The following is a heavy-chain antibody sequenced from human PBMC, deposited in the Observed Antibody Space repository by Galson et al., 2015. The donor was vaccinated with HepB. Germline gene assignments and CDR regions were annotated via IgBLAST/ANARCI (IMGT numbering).Heavy chain of an antibody. J-gene: IGHJ6*02. CDR2: ISSDGSNT. CDR1: GFIFYDYY. CDR3: VRVSGGYRAYDFYGMDV. Sequence: SLRLSCAASGFIFYDYYMRWIRQAPGKGLESVSHISSDGSNTHYAESVRGRFIISRDNDKNSLYLEMNSLRADDTAVYYCVRVSGGYRAYDFYGMDVWGPGTTVTGSS. V-gene: IGHV3-11*01. D-gene: IGHD3-10*01.